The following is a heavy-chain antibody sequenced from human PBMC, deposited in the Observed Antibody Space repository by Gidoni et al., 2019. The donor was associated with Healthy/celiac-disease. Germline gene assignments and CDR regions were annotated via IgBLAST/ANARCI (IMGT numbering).Heavy chain of an antibody. CDR2: ISYDGSNK. J-gene: IGHJ4*02. D-gene: IGHD3-10*01. Sequence: QVQLVESGGGVVQPGRSLRLSCPASGFTFSSYAMHWVRQAPGKGLEWVAVISYDGSNKYYADSVKGRFTISRDNSKNTLYLQMNSLRAEDTAVYYSARNKVRGVITFDYWGQGTLVTVSS. CDR1: GFTFSSYA. CDR3: ARNKVRGVITFDY. V-gene: IGHV3-30-3*01.